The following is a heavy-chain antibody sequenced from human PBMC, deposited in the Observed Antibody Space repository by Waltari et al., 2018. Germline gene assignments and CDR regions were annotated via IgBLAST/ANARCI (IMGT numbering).Heavy chain of an antibody. CDR2: ITHSGRA. Sequence: QVLLQQWGAGLLKPTETLSLTCAVYGGSFNFYSWSWVRQPPGEGRVWGGEITHSGRANYNPSLKSRVRISVDTPNHQFARKLTSVTAADTAAYYCARRGYCGIDCYSNYFDFWGQGTLVTVSS. CDR3: ARRGYCGIDCYSNYFDF. V-gene: IGHV4-34*01. CDR1: GGSFNFYS. D-gene: IGHD2-21*01. J-gene: IGHJ4*02.